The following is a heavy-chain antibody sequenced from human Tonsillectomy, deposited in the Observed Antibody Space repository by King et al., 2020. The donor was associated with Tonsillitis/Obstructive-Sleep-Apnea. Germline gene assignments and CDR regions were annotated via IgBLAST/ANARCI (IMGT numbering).Heavy chain of an antibody. J-gene: IGHJ6*03. CDR3: ARVGSGSSWYYYRDV. V-gene: IGHV3-30*01. Sequence: VQLVESGGGVVQPGRSLRLSCAASEFTFSHYAMHWVRQAPGKGLEWVAVISYEGKNIYYVDSVKGRFTISRDNSRNTLSLQMNSLRDEDTAVYYCARVGSGSSWYYYRDVWGKGTTVTVSS. D-gene: IGHD6-6*01. CDR1: EFTFSHYA. CDR2: ISYEGKNI.